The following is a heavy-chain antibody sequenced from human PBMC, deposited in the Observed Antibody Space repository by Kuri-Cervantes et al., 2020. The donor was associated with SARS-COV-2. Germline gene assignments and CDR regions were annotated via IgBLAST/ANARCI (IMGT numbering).Heavy chain of an antibody. CDR3: ARDHYYDSSGYSPPNYYYYGMDV. V-gene: IGHV3-30-3*01. Sequence: GGSLRLSCAASGFTFSSYAMHWVRQAPGKGLEWVAVISYDGSNKYYADSVKGRLTISRDNSKNTLYLQMNSLRAEDTAVYYCARDHYYDSSGYSPPNYYYYGMDVWGQGTTVTVSS. CDR1: GFTFSSYA. J-gene: IGHJ6*02. D-gene: IGHD3-22*01. CDR2: ISYDGSNK.